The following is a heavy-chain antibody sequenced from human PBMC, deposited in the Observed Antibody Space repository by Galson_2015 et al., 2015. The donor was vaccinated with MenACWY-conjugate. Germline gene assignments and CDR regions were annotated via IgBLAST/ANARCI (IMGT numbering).Heavy chain of an antibody. Sequence: SLRLCCAASGFTFSSYWMHWVRQPPGKGLVWVSRINADGSSTTYADSVKGRFTISRDNAEKTVYLQMNSLRAEDTAVYYCATWPGYPIGGWGQGTLVTVSS. J-gene: IGHJ4*02. CDR1: GFTFSSYW. CDR2: INADGSST. CDR3: ATWPGYPIGG. V-gene: IGHV3-74*01. D-gene: IGHD6-13*01.